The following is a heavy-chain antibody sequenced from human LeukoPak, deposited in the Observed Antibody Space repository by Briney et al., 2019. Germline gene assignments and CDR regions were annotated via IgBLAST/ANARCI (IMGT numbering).Heavy chain of an antibody. J-gene: IGHJ4*02. V-gene: IGHV4-59*01. CDR3: ARGEYYFDY. Sequence: SETLSLTCTVSGGSISSNYWSWIRQPPGKGLEWIGYIYYSGSTNYNPSLKSRVTISVDTSKNQFSLKLSSVTAADTAVYYCARGEYYFDYWGQGTLVTVSS. CDR1: GGSISSNY. CDR2: IYYSGST. D-gene: IGHD3-10*01.